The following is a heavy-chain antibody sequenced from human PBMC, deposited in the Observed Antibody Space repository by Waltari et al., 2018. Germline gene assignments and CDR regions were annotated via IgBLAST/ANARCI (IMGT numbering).Heavy chain of an antibody. CDR2: IYHSGST. CDR3: AALRDGYSGYRIDY. CDR1: GGSISSSSYY. Sequence: QLQLQESGPGLVKPSETLSLTCTVSGGSISSSSYYWGWIRQPPGKGLEWIGSIYHSGSTYYNPSLKSRVTISVDTSKNQFSLKLSSVTAADTAVYYCAALRDGYSGYRIDYWGQGTLVTVSS. D-gene: IGHD5-12*01. V-gene: IGHV4-39*07. J-gene: IGHJ4*02.